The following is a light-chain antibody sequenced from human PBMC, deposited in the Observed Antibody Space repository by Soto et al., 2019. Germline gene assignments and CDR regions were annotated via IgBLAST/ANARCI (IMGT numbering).Light chain of an antibody. CDR1: QGVFTW. V-gene: IGKV3-11*01. J-gene: IGKJ5*01. CDR3: QQRSKWPFT. CDR2: DAS. Sequence: EIVVTQSPAALSESPGERATLSCRASQGVFTWLAWYQQKPGQAPRLFIYDASNRATGIPARFSGSGSGTDFTLTIRSLEPEDFAVYYCQQRSKWPFTFGQGTRLEIK.